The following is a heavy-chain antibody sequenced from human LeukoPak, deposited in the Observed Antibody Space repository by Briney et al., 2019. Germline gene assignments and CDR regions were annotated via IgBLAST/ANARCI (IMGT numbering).Heavy chain of an antibody. Sequence: PGGSLRLSCAAFGFTFSSYGMSWVRQAPGKGLEWVSAISGSGGSTYYADSVKGRFTISRDNSKNTLYLQMNSLRAEDTAVYYCAKDRKWELLYFDYWGQGTLVTVSS. J-gene: IGHJ4*02. CDR1: GFTFSSYG. CDR3: AKDRKWELLYFDY. D-gene: IGHD1-26*01. V-gene: IGHV3-23*01. CDR2: ISGSGGST.